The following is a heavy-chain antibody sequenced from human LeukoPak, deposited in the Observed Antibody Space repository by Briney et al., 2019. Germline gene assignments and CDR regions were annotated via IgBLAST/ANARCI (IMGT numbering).Heavy chain of an antibody. J-gene: IGHJ4*02. D-gene: IGHD4-17*01. CDR3: APGHEYGLLDY. CDR1: GYSLSELT. Sequence: GASVKVSCKVSGYSLSELTMHWVRHAPGKGLGWMGGFDPGMAETIYAEKFQGRITMTEDTSTDTAYMELSSLRSEDTAVYYCAPGHEYGLLDYWGQGTLVTVSS. CDR2: FDPGMAET. V-gene: IGHV1-24*01.